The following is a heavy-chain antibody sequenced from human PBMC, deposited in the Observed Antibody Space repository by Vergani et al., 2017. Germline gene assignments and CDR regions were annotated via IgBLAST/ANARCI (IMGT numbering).Heavy chain of an antibody. D-gene: IGHD4-11*01. V-gene: IGHV4-34*01. CDR1: GGPFTSYH. CDR2: IDHTGRP. J-gene: IGHJ6*03. Sequence: QVQLQQWGGGLLKPSETLSLTCVVNGGPFTSYHWTWIRQSPGEGLEWVSNIDHTGRPDYNPSLKSRLTMSVDKSRNQFSLTLNSVTATDTAIYFCARVNTETNGHLYYYYYMDVWGQGTAVTVS. CDR3: ARVNTETNGHLYYYYYMDV.